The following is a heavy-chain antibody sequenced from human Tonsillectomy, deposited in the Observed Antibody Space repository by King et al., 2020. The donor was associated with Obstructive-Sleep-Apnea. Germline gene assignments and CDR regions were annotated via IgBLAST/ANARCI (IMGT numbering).Heavy chain of an antibody. V-gene: IGHV3-30*18. CDR2: ISYDGSYT. J-gene: IGHJ4*02. CDR3: AKEKFPYGGNYPYYFDY. CDR1: GFTFSSYG. D-gene: IGHD4/OR15-4a*01. Sequence: VQLVESGGGVVQPGRSLRLSCAASGFTFSSYGIHWVRQAPGKGLEWVAVISYDGSYTYYADSVKGRFSISRDNSENTLYLQMNSLRAEGTAVYYCAKEKFPYGGNYPYYFDYWGQGALVTVSS.